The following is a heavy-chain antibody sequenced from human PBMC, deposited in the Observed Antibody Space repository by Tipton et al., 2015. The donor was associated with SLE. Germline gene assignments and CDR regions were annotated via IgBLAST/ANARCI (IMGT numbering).Heavy chain of an antibody. Sequence: LRLSCTVSGGSISSNSHYWGWTRQPPGKGLEYIGSIYCSGSTYYNPSLKSRVTISINTSKNQFSLRLNAVTAADTAVYYCARHSDLVPPNFDYWGQGTLVTVSS. J-gene: IGHJ4*02. CDR2: IYCSGST. V-gene: IGHV4-39*01. CDR3: ARHSDLVPPNFDY. CDR1: GGSISSNSHY. D-gene: IGHD6-13*01.